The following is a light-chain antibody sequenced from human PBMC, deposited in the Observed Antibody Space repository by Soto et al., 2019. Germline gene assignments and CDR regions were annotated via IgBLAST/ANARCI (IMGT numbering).Light chain of an antibody. CDR2: GAS. CDR1: QSVNSRY. Sequence: EVVLTQSPGTLSLSPGERAILSCRASQSVNSRYLAWYQQKHGQAPRLLISGASTRATGIPDRFRGSGSGTDFTLIINRLEAEDFAVYYCQHYDDTPLTFGGGTKVEI. CDR3: QHYDDTPLT. J-gene: IGKJ4*01. V-gene: IGKV3-20*01.